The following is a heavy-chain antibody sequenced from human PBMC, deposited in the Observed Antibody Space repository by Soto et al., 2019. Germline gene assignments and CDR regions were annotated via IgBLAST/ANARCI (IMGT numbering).Heavy chain of an antibody. CDR1: GGSISSGGYF. CDR3: ARFAKEENPKVGSWYYFDY. CDR2: IYYSGRT. D-gene: IGHD6-13*01. V-gene: IGHV4-31*03. Sequence: PSETLSLTCTVSGGSISSGGYFWSWVRQHPGKGLEWIGNIYYSGRTYYNPSLKSRVIISVDTSKNQFSLKLSSVTAADTAVYYCARFAKEENPKVGSWYYFDYWGQGARVTVSS. J-gene: IGHJ4*02.